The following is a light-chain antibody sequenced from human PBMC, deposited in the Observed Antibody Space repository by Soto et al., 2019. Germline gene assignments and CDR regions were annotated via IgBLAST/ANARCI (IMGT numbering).Light chain of an antibody. CDR2: RAS. CDR1: QSLGGH. J-gene: IGKJ1*01. CDR3: QQYNNRPPWT. V-gene: IGKV3-15*01. Sequence: EIVMTQSPATLAVSPGDTATLSCRSSQSLGGHLAWYQQKPGQAPRLLIFRASSRATGVPARFSASGSGTEFSLTITSLQSEDFALYYCQQYNNRPPWTFGQGTKVDI.